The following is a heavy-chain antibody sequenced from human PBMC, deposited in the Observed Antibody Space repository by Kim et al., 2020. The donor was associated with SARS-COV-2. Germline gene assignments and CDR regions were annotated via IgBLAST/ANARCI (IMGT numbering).Heavy chain of an antibody. D-gene: IGHD6-13*01. J-gene: IGHJ3*02. CDR2: IYYSGST. CDR1: GGSISSSSYY. Sequence: SETLSLTCTVSGGSISSSSYYWGWIRQPPGKGLEWIGSIYYSGSTYYNPSLKSRVTISVDTSKNQFSLKLSSVTAADTAVYYCALPGIAAAGTGAFDIWGQGTMVTVSS. V-gene: IGHV4-39*01. CDR3: ALPGIAAAGTGAFDI.